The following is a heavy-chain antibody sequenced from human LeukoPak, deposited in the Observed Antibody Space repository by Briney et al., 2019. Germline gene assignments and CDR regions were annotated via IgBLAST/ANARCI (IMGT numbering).Heavy chain of an antibody. CDR1: GFTFSGSA. V-gene: IGHV3-73*01. CDR2: IRSKANSYAK. Sequence: GGSLRLSCAAYGFTFSGSAMHWVRQASGKGREWVSRIRSKANSYAKAYAASVKGTFTISRDDSKNTECMRMNRLTTVYTAVYYCTSLIVGAIHRLDDWGQGSLVTVSS. CDR3: TSLIVGAIHRLDD. J-gene: IGHJ4*02. D-gene: IGHD1-26*01.